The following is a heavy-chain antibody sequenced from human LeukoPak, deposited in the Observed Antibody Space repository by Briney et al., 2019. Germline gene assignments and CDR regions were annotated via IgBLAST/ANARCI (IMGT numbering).Heavy chain of an antibody. CDR2: IYYSGST. J-gene: IGHJ4*02. V-gene: IGHV4-30-4*01. CDR1: GGSISSGDYY. D-gene: IGHD1-14*01. CDR3: ARDGKTAIDY. Sequence: SETLSLTCTVSGGSISSGDYYWSWIRQPPGKGLEWIGYIYYSGSTYYNPSLKSRVTISVDTSKNQFSLKLSSVTAADTAVYYCARDGKTAIDYWGQGTLSPSPQ.